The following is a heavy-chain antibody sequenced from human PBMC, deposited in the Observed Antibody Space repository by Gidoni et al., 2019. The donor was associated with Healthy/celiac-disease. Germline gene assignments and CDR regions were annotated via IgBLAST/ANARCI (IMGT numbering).Heavy chain of an antibody. CDR1: GGSIRSGGYY. CDR3: ARESGSYPAYYFDY. J-gene: IGHJ4*02. Sequence: QVQLQESGPGLVKPSQTLSLTCTVSGGSIRSGGYYWSWIRQHPGKGLEWIGYIYYSGSTYYNPSLKSRVTISVDTSKNQFSLKLSSVTAADTAVYYCARESGSYPAYYFDYWGQGTLVTVSS. D-gene: IGHD3-10*01. CDR2: IYYSGST. V-gene: IGHV4-31*03.